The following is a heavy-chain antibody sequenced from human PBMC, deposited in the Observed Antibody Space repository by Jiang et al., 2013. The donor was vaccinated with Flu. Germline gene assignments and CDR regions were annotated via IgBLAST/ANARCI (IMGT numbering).Heavy chain of an antibody. D-gene: IGHD3-10*01. CDR2: IYYSGST. CDR1: GGSISSSSYY. Sequence: GSGLVKPSETLSLTCTVSGGSISSSSYYWGWIRQPPGKGLEWIGSIYYSGSTYYNPSLKSRVTISVDTSKNQFSLKLSSVTAADTAVYYCARRSWMVRGVPDAFDIWGQGTMVTVSS. J-gene: IGHJ3*02. CDR3: ARRSWMVRGVPDAFDI. V-gene: IGHV4-39*01.